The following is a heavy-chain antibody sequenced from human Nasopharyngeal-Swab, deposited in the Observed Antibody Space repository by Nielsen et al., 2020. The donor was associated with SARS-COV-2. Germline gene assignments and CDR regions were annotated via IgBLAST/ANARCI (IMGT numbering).Heavy chain of an antibody. V-gene: IGHV4-39*01. J-gene: IGHJ3*02. CDR3: ARHGFRQLERFLMAFDI. D-gene: IGHD1-1*01. CDR2: IYYSGST. Sequence: SETLSLTCTVSGGSISSSSYYWGWIRQPPGKGLEWIGSIYYSGSTYYNPSLKSRVTISVDTSKNQFSLKLSSVTAADTAVYYCARHGFRQLERFLMAFDIWGQGTVVTVSS. CDR1: GGSISSSSYY.